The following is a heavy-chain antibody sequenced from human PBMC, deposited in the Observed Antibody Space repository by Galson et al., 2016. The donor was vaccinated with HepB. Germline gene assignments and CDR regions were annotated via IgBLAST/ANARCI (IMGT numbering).Heavy chain of an antibody. J-gene: IGHJ6*02. V-gene: IGHV1-18*04. CDR1: GYTFTSYG. D-gene: IGHD3-3*01. CDR2: ISAYNGYT. Sequence: SVKVSCKASGYTFTSYGISWVRQAPGQGLEWMGWISAYNGYTKYTQQLQDKPTMTTDASTSTAYMELRRLRSDDTAVYFCAKVNYDFWSGNPPDYYNYDGMDVWGQGTTVTVSS. CDR3: AKVNYDFWSGNPPDYYNYDGMDV.